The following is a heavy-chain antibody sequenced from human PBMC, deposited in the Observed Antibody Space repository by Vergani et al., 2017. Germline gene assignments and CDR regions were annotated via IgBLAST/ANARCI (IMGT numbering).Heavy chain of an antibody. Sequence: EVQLVQSGAEVKKPGESLKISCKGSGYSFTSYWIGWVRQMPGKGLEWMGIIYPGDSDTRYSPSFQGQVTTSADKSSSAAYLQWSSLQASDTAMYYCASHGDYAAYYYYGMDVWGQGTTVTVSS. D-gene: IGHD4-17*01. J-gene: IGHJ6*02. CDR1: GYSFTSYW. CDR3: ASHGDYAAYYYYGMDV. V-gene: IGHV5-51*01. CDR2: IYPGDSDT.